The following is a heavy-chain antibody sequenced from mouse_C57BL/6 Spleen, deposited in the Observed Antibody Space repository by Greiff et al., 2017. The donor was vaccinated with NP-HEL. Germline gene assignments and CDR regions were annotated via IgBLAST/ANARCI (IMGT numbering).Heavy chain of an antibody. Sequence: VQLQQSGAELVRPGTSVKVSCKASGYAFTNYLIYWVKQRPGQGLEWIGVINPGSGGTNYNEKFKGKATLTADKSSSTAYMQLSSLTSEDSAVYFCACYYGSAWFAYWGQGTLVTVSA. D-gene: IGHD1-1*01. V-gene: IGHV1-54*01. CDR2: INPGSGGT. CDR1: GYAFTNYL. J-gene: IGHJ3*01. CDR3: ACYYGSAWFAY.